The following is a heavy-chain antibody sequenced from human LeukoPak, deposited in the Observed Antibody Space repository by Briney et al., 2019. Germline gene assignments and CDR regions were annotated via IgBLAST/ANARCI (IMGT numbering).Heavy chain of an antibody. Sequence: ASVKVSCKASGYTFTSYYMHWVRQAPGQGLEWMGIINPSGGSTSYAQKFQGRVTMTRDMSTSTVYMELSSLRSEDTAVYYCARGLIHYYDSSGYYPHDAFDIWGQGTMVTVSS. CDR2: INPSGGST. J-gene: IGHJ3*02. D-gene: IGHD3-22*01. CDR3: ARGLIHYYDSSGYYPHDAFDI. CDR1: GYTFTSYY. V-gene: IGHV1-46*01.